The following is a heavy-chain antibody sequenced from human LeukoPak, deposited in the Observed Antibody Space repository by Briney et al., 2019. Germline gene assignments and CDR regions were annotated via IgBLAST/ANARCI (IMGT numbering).Heavy chain of an antibody. V-gene: IGHV4-38-2*02. D-gene: IGHD6-13*01. CDR2: IYHSGST. J-gene: IGHJ6*03. Sequence: SETLSLTCTVSGYSISSGYYWGWIRQPPGKGLEWIGSIYHSGSTYYNPSLKSRVTISVDTSKNQFSLKLTSVIAADTAVYYCARAGQLEDYYYYMDVWGKGTTVIVSS. CDR3: ARAGQLEDYYYYMDV. CDR1: GYSISSGYY.